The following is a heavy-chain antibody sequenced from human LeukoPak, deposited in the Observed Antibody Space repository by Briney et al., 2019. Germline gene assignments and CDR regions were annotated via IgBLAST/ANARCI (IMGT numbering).Heavy chain of an antibody. Sequence: SCKASGGTFSSCEMNWVRQAPGKGLEWVSYISSSGSTIYYADSVKGRFTISRDNAKNSLYLQMNSLRAEDTAVYYCARSPIAAASMFDYWGQGTLVTVSS. V-gene: IGHV3-48*03. CDR2: ISSSGSTI. D-gene: IGHD6-13*01. CDR3: ARSPIAAASMFDY. CDR1: GGTFSSCE. J-gene: IGHJ4*02.